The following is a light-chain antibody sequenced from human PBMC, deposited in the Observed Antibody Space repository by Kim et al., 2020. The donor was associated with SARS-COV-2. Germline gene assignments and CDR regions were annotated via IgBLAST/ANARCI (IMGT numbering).Light chain of an antibody. CDR2: QDS. Sequence: VSPGQTASITCAGDKLGDKYACWYQQKPRQSPVLDIYQDSTRPSGIPERFSGSNSGTTATLTISGTQAMDEADYYCQAWDSSTEVFGTGTKVTVL. CDR1: KLGDKY. V-gene: IGLV3-1*01. CDR3: QAWDSSTEV. J-gene: IGLJ1*01.